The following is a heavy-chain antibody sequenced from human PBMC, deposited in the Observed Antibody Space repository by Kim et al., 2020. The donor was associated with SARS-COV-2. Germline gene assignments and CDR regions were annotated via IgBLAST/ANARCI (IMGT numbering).Heavy chain of an antibody. J-gene: IGHJ6*02. CDR3: ARGTLVATIFNYYYGVDV. Sequence: ASVKVSCKASGYTFTSYDINWVRQATGQGLEWMGWMNPNSGNTGYAQKFKGRVTMTRNTSISTAYMELSSLRSEDTAVYYCARGTLVATIFNYYYGVDVWGQGTSVTVSS. V-gene: IGHV1-8*01. CDR2: MNPNSGNT. CDR1: GYTFTSYD. D-gene: IGHD5-12*01.